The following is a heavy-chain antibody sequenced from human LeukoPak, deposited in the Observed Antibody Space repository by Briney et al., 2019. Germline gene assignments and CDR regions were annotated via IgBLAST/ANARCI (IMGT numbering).Heavy chain of an antibody. CDR1: GITFSTYA. V-gene: IGHV3-23*01. CDR3: AKDLWIAVEGTSY. D-gene: IGHD6-19*01. CDR2: ISSSGGST. Sequence: AGVSLRLSCAASGITFSTYAMSWVRQAPGKGLEWVSAISSSGGSTYYADSVKGRFTISRDNSKNTLYLQMNSLRAEDTAVYYCAKDLWIAVEGTSYWGQGTLVTVSS. J-gene: IGHJ4*02.